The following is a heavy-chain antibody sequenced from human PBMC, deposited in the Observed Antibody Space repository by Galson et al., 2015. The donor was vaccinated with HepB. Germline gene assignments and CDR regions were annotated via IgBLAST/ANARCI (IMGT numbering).Heavy chain of an antibody. J-gene: IGHJ4*02. V-gene: IGHV3-33*01. Sequence: SLRLSCAASGFIFSNYSMQWVRQAPGKGLEWVAHIWYDGTYKHYADSVKGRSTISRDNAKNTLFLQMNSLRAEDTAVYYCARDSGNGGSQDWGQGTLVSVSS. D-gene: IGHD2-8*01. CDR1: GFIFSNYS. CDR2: IWYDGTYK. CDR3: ARDSGNGGSQD.